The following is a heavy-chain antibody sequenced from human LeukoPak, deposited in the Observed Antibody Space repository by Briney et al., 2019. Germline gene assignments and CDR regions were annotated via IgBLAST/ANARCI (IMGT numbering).Heavy chain of an antibody. CDR2: IFYSGST. CDR3: AKSNSYGLIDI. J-gene: IGHJ3*02. Sequence: SETLSLTCTVSSGSISTSNYYWGWVRQPPGKALEWIGNIFYSGSTYYSPSLKSRVTISLDTSRNQFSLKLNSVTAADTAVYYCAKSNSYGLIDIWGQGTMVTVSS. D-gene: IGHD3-16*01. V-gene: IGHV4-39*07. CDR1: SGSISTSNYY.